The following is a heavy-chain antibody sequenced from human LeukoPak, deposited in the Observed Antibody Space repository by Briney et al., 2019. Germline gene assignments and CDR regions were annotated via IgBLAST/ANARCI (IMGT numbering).Heavy chain of an antibody. CDR3: ARDRGSYCSGGSCYGPHIDY. CDR2: ISAYNGDT. J-gene: IGHJ4*02. CDR1: GYTFTSHG. D-gene: IGHD2-15*01. Sequence: GTSVKVSCKASGYTFTSHGLSWVRQAPGQGLEWMGRISAYNGDTKYAQKIQGRVTMTTDTATSTAYMELMSLRSDDTAVYYCARDRGSYCSGGSCYGPHIDYRGQGTLVTVSS. V-gene: IGHV1-18*01.